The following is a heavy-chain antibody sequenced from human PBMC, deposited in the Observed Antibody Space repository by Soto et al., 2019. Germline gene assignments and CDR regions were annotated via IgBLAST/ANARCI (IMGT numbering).Heavy chain of an antibody. D-gene: IGHD4-17*01. J-gene: IGHJ4*02. CDR3: ARENNGDYGY. CDR2: ISTYNANT. Sequence: QVQLVQYGAEVKKPGASVKVSCKASGYAYTTYGISWVRQAHGQGLEWMGWISTYNANTNYAQKLQGRVTMTTDTSSSTTYMELRSLRSDDTAVYYCARENNGDYGYWGQGTLVTVSS. CDR1: GYAYTTYG. V-gene: IGHV1-18*01.